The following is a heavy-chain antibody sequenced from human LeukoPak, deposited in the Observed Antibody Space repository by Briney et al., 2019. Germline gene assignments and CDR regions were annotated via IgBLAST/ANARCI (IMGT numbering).Heavy chain of an antibody. CDR3: AKFALPHYYYYMDV. V-gene: IGHV3-23*01. CDR1: GFTFSSYW. Sequence: GGSLRLSCAASGFTFSSYWMSWVRQAPGKGLEWVSAISGSGGSTYYADSVKGRFTISRDNSKNTLYLQMNSLRAEDTSVYYCAKFALPHYYYYMDVWGKGTTVTVSS. J-gene: IGHJ6*03. CDR2: ISGSGGST.